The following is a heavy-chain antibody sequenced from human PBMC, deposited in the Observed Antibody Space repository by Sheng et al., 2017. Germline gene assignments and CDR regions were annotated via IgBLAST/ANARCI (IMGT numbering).Heavy chain of an antibody. V-gene: IGHV3-23*01. J-gene: IGHJ4*02. CDR2: IDGSTGRT. CDR1: GFTFSSHS. D-gene: IGHD3-16*01. CDR3: ARDQRNYGGPYFDS. Sequence: EVQLLESGGDLVQPGGSLRLSCAASGFTFSSHSMSWVRQGPGRGLEWVSGIDGSTGRTYYADSVKGRFTISRDNFKNVMYLQMNSLRAEDTAIYFCARDQRNYGGPYFDSWGQGTLVA.